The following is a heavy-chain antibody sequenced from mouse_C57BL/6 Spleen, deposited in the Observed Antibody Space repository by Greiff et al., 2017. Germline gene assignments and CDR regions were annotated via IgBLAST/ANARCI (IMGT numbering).Heavy chain of an antibody. J-gene: IGHJ4*01. Sequence: VKLMESGPGLVAPSQSLSITCTVSGFSLTSYGVHWVRQPPGKGLEWLVVIWSDGSTTYNSALKSRLSISKDNSKSQVFLKMNSLQTDDTAMYYCARHDETGTAMDYWGQGTSVTVSS. D-gene: IGHD4-1*01. V-gene: IGHV2-6-1*01. CDR1: GFSLTSYG. CDR2: IWSDGST. CDR3: ARHDETGTAMDY.